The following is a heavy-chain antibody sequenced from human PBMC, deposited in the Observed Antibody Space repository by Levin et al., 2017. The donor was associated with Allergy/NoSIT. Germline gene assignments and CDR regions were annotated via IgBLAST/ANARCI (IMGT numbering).Heavy chain of an antibody. CDR3: ARELPPTFPWGGAFDI. V-gene: IGHV3-30*04. D-gene: IGHD2/OR15-2a*01. CDR1: RSP. Sequence: RSPVDWVRQAPCKGLEWVAVISYDGSKKDYADSVKGRFTISRDNSKNTLYLDMNSLRAEDTAVYYCARELPPTFPWGGAFDIWGHGTMVTV. J-gene: IGHJ3*02. CDR2: ISYDGSKK.